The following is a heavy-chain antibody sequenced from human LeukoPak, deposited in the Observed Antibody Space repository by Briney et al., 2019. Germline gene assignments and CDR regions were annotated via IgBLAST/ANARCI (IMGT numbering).Heavy chain of an antibody. Sequence: TGGSLRLSCSASGFTSSSYSMSWVRQAPGKGLEWVANIKQDGNEKYYVDSVKGRFTISRDNTKNSLYLQMNSLRVEDTALYYCAGSQHRTRDFQHWGQGTLVTVSS. V-gene: IGHV3-7*01. CDR1: GFTSSSYS. D-gene: IGHD2-2*01. J-gene: IGHJ1*01. CDR3: AGSQHRTRDFQH. CDR2: IKQDGNEK.